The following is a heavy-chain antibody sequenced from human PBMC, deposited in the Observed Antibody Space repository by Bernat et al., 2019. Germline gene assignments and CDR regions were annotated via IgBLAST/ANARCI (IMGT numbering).Heavy chain of an antibody. CDR1: GGSFSGYY. V-gene: IGHV4-34*01. D-gene: IGHD6-19*01. CDR2: INHSGST. Sequence: QVQLQQWGAGLLKPSETLSLTCAVYGGSFSGYYWSWIRQPPGKGLEWIGEINHSGSTNYNPSLKSRVTISVDTSKNQFSLKLSSVTAADTAVYYCATTQYSSGWHNYWGQGTLVTVSS. J-gene: IGHJ4*02. CDR3: ATTQYSSGWHNY.